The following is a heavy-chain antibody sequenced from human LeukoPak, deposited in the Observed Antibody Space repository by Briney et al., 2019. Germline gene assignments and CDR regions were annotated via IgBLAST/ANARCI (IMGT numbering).Heavy chain of an antibody. CDR1: GGSFSGYY. J-gene: IGHJ4*02. CDR2: INHSGST. D-gene: IGHD5-12*01. Sequence: PSETLSLTCAVYGGSFSGYYWSWIRQPPGKGLEWIGEINHSGSTNYNPSLKSRVTISVATSKNQFSLKLSSVTAADTAVYYCARGPRGYSGYPPFDYWGQGTLVTVSS. CDR3: ARGPRGYSGYPPFDY. V-gene: IGHV4-34*01.